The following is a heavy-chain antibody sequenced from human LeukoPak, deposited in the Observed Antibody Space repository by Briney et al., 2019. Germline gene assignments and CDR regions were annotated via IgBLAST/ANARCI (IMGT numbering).Heavy chain of an antibody. V-gene: IGHV3-23*01. CDR1: GFTFSSYA. Sequence: GGSLRLSCAASGFTFSSYAMSWVRQAPGKGLEWVSAISGSGGSTYYADSVKGRFTISGDNSKNTLYLQMNSLRAEDTAVYYCAKSSRQLRAFDIWGQGTMVTVSS. D-gene: IGHD6-13*01. J-gene: IGHJ3*02. CDR3: AKSSRQLRAFDI. CDR2: ISGSGGST.